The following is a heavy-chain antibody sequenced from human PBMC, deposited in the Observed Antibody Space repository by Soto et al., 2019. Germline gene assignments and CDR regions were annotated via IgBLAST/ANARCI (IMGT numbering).Heavy chain of an antibody. J-gene: IGHJ3*02. CDR3: ARGRRPDYDFWRGRHDAFDI. Sequence: SETLSLTCALYGGSLSGYYWSWIRQPPGKGLEWIGEINVDGSTNYNPSLKRRVIISVDTSQHPFSLKVTSVTAADTAVYYCARGRRPDYDFWRGRHDAFDIWGQATMVTVSS. D-gene: IGHD3-3*01. CDR1: GGSLSGYY. V-gene: IGHV4-34*01. CDR2: INVDGST.